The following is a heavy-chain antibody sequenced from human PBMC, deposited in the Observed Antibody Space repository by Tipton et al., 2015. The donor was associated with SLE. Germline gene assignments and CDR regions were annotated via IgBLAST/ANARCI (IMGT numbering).Heavy chain of an antibody. Sequence: TLSLTCTVSGGSISSYYWSWIRQHPGKGLEWIGYIYYSGSTNYNPSLKSRVTISVDTSKNQFSLKLNSVTAADTAVYYCARASGWYLGWYFDLWGRGTLVTVSS. CDR3: ARASGWYLGWYFDL. CDR2: IYYSGST. D-gene: IGHD6-19*01. J-gene: IGHJ2*01. V-gene: IGHV4-59*01. CDR1: GGSISSYY.